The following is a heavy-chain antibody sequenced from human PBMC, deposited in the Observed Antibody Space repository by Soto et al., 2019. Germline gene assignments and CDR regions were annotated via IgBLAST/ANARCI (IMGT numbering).Heavy chain of an antibody. CDR2: ISAHTGSS. CDR1: GYTFTSSG. V-gene: IGHV1-18*01. J-gene: IGHJ3*01. CDR3: ARAFFYQGSDSRGYSFDAFDF. D-gene: IGHD3-22*01. Sequence: QVQLVQSGAEVKKPGASVKVSCKASGYTFTSSGMSWVRQAPGQGLEWMGWISAHTGSSEYAQRFQGRGTMTTDIATSTAYMELRSLRSDDTAVYYCARAFFYQGSDSRGYSFDAFDFWGPGTRVTVSS.